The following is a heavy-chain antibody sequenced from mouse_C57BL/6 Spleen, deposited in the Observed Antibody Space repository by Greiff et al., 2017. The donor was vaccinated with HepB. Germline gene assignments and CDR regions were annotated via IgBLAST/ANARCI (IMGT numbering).Heavy chain of an antibody. D-gene: IGHD4-1*01. CDR3: ATLDWYFDV. Sequence: EVKLMESGGGLVKPGGSLKLSCAASGFTFSDYGMHWVRQAPEKGLEWVAYISSGSSTIYYADTVKGRFTISRDNAKNTLFLQMTSLRSEDTAMYYCATLDWYFDVWGTGTTVTVSS. CDR2: ISSGSSTI. J-gene: IGHJ1*03. CDR1: GFTFSDYG. V-gene: IGHV5-17*01.